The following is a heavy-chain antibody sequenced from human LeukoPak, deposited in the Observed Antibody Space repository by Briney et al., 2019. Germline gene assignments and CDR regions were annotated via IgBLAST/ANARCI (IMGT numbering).Heavy chain of an antibody. D-gene: IGHD3-10*01. Sequence: SETLSLTCAVYGGSFSGYYWSWIRQPPGKGLEWIGEINHSGSTNYNPSLKSRVTISVDTSKNQFSLKLSSVTAADTAVYCCARGPDYYGSGSYYKRKGYFDYWGQGTLVTVSS. CDR2: INHSGST. CDR1: GGSFSGYY. V-gene: IGHV4-34*01. J-gene: IGHJ4*02. CDR3: ARGPDYYGSGSYYKRKGYFDY.